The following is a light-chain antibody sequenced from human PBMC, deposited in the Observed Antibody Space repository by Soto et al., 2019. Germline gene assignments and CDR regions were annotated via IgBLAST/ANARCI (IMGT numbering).Light chain of an antibody. J-gene: IGLJ2*01. CDR3: QSYDRGLSGVV. Sequence: QAVLTQPPSVSGAPGQRVTISCTGDSSNIGAGYDVQWYQQLPGTAPKLLIHGNSNRPSGVPDRFSGSESGTSASLAITGLRAEDEADYYCQSYDRGLSGVVFGGGTKLTVL. CDR2: GNS. V-gene: IGLV1-40*01. CDR1: SSNIGAGYD.